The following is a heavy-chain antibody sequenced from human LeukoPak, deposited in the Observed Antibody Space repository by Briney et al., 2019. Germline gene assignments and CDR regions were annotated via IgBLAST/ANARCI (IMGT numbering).Heavy chain of an antibody. D-gene: IGHD4-11*01. Sequence: GGSLRLSCAASGFAFSHFGFHRVRQAPGKGLEWVAVIWSDGTNQYYGDSVKGRFIIYRDDSHNTIYLQMNSLRVEDTAVYYCAKDAQRGFDYSNSLEYWGQGSLVTVSS. V-gene: IGHV3-33*06. CDR1: GFAFSHFG. CDR3: AKDAQRGFDYSNSLEY. CDR2: IWSDGTNQ. J-gene: IGHJ4*02.